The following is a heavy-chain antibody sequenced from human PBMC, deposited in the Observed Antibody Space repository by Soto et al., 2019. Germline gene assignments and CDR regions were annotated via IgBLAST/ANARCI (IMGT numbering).Heavy chain of an antibody. V-gene: IGHV3-30*18. CDR3: AKGHTIFGVADPMDY. CDR1: GFTFSSYG. J-gene: IGHJ4*02. CDR2: ISYDGSNK. Sequence: GGSLRLSCAASGFTFSSYGMHWVRQAPGKGLEWVAVISYDGSNKYYADSVKGRFTISRDNSKNTLYLQMNSLRAEDTAVYYCAKGHTIFGVADPMDYWGQGTLVTVSS. D-gene: IGHD3-3*01.